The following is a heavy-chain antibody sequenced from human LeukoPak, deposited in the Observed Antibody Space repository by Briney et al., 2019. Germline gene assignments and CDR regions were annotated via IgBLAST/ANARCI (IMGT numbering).Heavy chain of an antibody. D-gene: IGHD4-17*01. V-gene: IGHV4-30-2*01. CDR2: IYHSGST. Sequence: SQTLSLTCAVPGGSISSGGYSWSWIRQPPGKGLEWIGYIYHSGSTYYNPSLKSRVTISVDRSKNQFSLKLSSVTAADTAVYYCARGAVTYAFDYWGQGTLVTVSS. CDR3: ARGAVTYAFDY. CDR1: GGSISSGGYS. J-gene: IGHJ4*02.